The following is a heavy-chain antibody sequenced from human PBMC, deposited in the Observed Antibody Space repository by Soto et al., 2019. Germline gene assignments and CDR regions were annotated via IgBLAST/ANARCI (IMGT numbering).Heavy chain of an antibody. D-gene: IGHD3-10*01. CDR1: GGTFSSYA. V-gene: IGHV1-69*12. Sequence: QVQLVQSGAEVKKPGSSVKVSCKASGGTFSSYAISWVRQAPGQGLEWMGGIIPIFGTANYAQKFQGRVTXXAXEXXSTAYMELSSLRSEDTAVYYCARGTMVRGYYGMDVWGQGTTVTVSS. J-gene: IGHJ6*02. CDR3: ARGTMVRGYYGMDV. CDR2: IIPIFGTA.